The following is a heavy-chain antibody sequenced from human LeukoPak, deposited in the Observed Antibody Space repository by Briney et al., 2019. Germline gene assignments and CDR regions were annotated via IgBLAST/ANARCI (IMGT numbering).Heavy chain of an antibody. CDR3: AKDRDYGDYLFDY. Sequence: PGGSLRLSCAASGFTFSSYGMHWVRQAPGKGLEWVAFIRYDGSNKYYADSVKGRFTTSRDNSKNTLYLQMNSLRAEDTAVYYCAKDRDYGDYLFDYWGQGTLVTVSS. CDR2: IRYDGSNK. D-gene: IGHD4-17*01. CDR1: GFTFSSYG. J-gene: IGHJ4*02. V-gene: IGHV3-30*02.